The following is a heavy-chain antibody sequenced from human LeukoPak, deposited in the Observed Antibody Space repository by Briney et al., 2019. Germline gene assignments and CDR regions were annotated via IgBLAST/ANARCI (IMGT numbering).Heavy chain of an antibody. Sequence: GGTLRLSCAASGFTFSSYGMIWVRQAPGKGLEWVSAISGSGGSTYYADSVKGRLTISRDNSKHTLYLQMNSLRAEDTAVYYCAKVPDLGYYHYYMDVWGKGTTVTISS. CDR1: GFTFSSYG. V-gene: IGHV3-23*01. CDR3: AKVPDLGYYHYYMDV. CDR2: ISGSGGST. J-gene: IGHJ6*03.